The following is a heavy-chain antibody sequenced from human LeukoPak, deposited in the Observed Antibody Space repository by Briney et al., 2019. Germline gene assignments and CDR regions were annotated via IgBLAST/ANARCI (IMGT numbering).Heavy chain of an antibody. Sequence: TASETLSLTCTVSGGSITSDNYYWTWIRQPAGKGLEWIGHISTLGSTNYNPSLKSRVSMSVDTSNYHFSLKLSFVTAADTAIYYCARVAQYLVGASSTAFFEYWGQGTLVTVSS. CDR2: ISTLGST. CDR3: ARVAQYLVGASSTAFFEY. CDR1: GGSITSDNYY. V-gene: IGHV4-61*09. J-gene: IGHJ4*02. D-gene: IGHD1-26*01.